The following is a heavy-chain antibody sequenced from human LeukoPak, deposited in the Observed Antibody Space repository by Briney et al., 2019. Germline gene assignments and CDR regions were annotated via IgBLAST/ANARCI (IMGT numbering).Heavy chain of an antibody. D-gene: IGHD6-13*01. CDR1: GFTFSSYG. J-gene: IGHJ3*02. CDR2: IRYDGSNK. Sequence: GGSLKLSCAASGFTFSSYGMHWVRQAPGKGLEWVAFIRYDGSNKYYADSVKDRFTISRDNSKNTLYLQMNSLRAEDTAVYYCERQQLVHGAFDIWGQGTMVTVSS. V-gene: IGHV3-30*02. CDR3: ERQQLVHGAFDI.